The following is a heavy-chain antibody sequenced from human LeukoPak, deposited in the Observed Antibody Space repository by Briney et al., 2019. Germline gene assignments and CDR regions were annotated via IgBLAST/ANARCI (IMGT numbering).Heavy chain of an antibody. J-gene: IGHJ3*02. Sequence: SGTLSLTCAVSGGSISSSNWWSWVRQPPGKGLEWIGEIYHSGSTNYNPSLKSRVTISVDKSKNQFSLKLSSVTAADTAVYYCARDLGQYYYDSSRGAFDIWGQGTMVTVSS. CDR3: ARDLGQYYYDSSRGAFDI. V-gene: IGHV4-4*02. CDR2: IYHSGST. CDR1: GGSISSSNW. D-gene: IGHD3-22*01.